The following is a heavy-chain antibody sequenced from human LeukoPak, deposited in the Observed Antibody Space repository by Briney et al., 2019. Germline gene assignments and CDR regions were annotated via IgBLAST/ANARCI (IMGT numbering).Heavy chain of an antibody. CDR2: ITSRGEST. J-gene: IGHJ4*02. V-gene: IGHV3-23*01. Sequence: GGSLRLSCAASGFTFSIYAMSWVRQAPGKGLQWVSSITSRGESTWYVDSVKGRFTITRDNSENTLYLQMHSLRAEDTAVYYCASPGSGSYLHFGYWGQGTLVTVSS. D-gene: IGHD1-26*01. CDR1: GFTFSIYA. CDR3: ASPGSGSYLHFGY.